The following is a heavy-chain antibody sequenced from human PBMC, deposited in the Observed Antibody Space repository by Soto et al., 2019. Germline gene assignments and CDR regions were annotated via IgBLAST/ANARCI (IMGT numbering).Heavy chain of an antibody. D-gene: IGHD1-7*01. J-gene: IGHJ5*02. CDR2: IIPIFGTA. V-gene: IGHV1-69*12. CDR1: GGTFSSYA. CDR3: AKLDGTIGWFDP. Sequence: QVQQVQSGAEVKKPGSSVKVSCKASGGTFSSYAISWVRQAPGQGLEWMGGIIPIFGTANYAQKFQGRVTIDAYESTSTAYMALSSLRSEDTAVYYCAKLDGTIGWFDPWGQGTLVTVSS.